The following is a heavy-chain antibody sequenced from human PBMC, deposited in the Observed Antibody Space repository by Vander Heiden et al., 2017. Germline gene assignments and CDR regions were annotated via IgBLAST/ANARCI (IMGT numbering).Heavy chain of an antibody. CDR3: AREGPGDYYGMDV. CDR2: IYSGGST. J-gene: IGHJ6*02. Sequence: EVQLVESGRGLIQPGGSLRLSCAAPGFPVSSNYMSWVRQAPGKGLEWVSGIYSGGSTYYADSVKGRFTISRDNSKNTLYLQMNSLRAEDTAVYYCAREGPGDYYGMDVWGQGTTVTVSS. V-gene: IGHV3-53*01. CDR1: GFPVSSNY. D-gene: IGHD2-2*01.